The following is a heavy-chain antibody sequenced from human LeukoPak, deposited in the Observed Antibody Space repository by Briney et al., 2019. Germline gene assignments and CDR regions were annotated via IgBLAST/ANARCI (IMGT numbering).Heavy chain of an antibody. CDR2: INPNNGDT. CDR1: GYIFTGFY. J-gene: IGHJ5*02. Sequence: ASVKVSCKASGYIFTGFYVHWVRQAPGQGPEWMGWINPNNGDTKYAQKFHDRVTMTRDTSLTTAYMELTRLTSDDTAFYYCARNGQLLSGGNWFDPWGQGALVTVSS. CDR3: ARNGQLLSGGNWFDP. V-gene: IGHV1-2*02. D-gene: IGHD2-2*01.